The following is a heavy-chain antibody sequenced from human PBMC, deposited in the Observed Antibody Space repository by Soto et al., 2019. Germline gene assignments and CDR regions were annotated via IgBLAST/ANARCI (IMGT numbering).Heavy chain of an antibody. CDR1: GFTFTSSA. V-gene: IGHV1-58*01. Sequence: SVKVSCKASGFTFTSSAVQWVRQARGQRLEWIGWIVVGSGNTNYAQKFQERVTITRDMSTSTAYMELSSLRSEDTAVYYCAAESTKGYYYYGMDVWGQGTTVTVSS. CDR2: IVVGSGNT. J-gene: IGHJ6*02. CDR3: AAESTKGYYYYGMDV.